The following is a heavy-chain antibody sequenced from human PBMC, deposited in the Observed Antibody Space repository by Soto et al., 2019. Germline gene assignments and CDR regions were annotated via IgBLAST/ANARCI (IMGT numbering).Heavy chain of an antibody. Sequence: QVQLVQSGAEVKKPGSSVKVSCKASGGTFGSYAISWVRQAPGQGLEWMGGIIPIPGTANYAQKFQGRVTIAADESTSTAYMELISLRSEDTAVYYCARSHGSSTSLEIYYYYYYGMDVWGQGTTVTVSS. J-gene: IGHJ6*02. CDR3: ARSHGSSTSLEIYYYYYYGMDV. V-gene: IGHV1-69*01. CDR1: GGTFGSYA. D-gene: IGHD2-2*01. CDR2: IIPIPGTA.